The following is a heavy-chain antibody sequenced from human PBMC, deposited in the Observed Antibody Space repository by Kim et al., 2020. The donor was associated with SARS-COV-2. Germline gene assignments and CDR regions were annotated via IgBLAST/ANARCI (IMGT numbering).Heavy chain of an antibody. D-gene: IGHD3-10*01. J-gene: IGHJ6*02. V-gene: IGHV4-39*01. CDR1: GGSISSSSYY. Sequence: SETLSLTCTVSGGSISSSSYYWGWIRQPPGKGLEWIGSIYYSGSTYYNPSLKSRVTISVDTSKNQFSLKLSSVTAADTAVYYCARHRGYGSGSGPYYYGMDVWGQGTTVTVSS. CDR2: IYYSGST. CDR3: ARHRGYGSGSGPYYYGMDV.